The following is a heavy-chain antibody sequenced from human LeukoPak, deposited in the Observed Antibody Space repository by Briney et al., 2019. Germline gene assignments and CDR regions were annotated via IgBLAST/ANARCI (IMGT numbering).Heavy chain of an antibody. CDR2: IYGGGST. V-gene: IGHV3-66*04. CDR1: GFTVGSNY. Sequence: PGGSLRLSCAASGFTVGSNYMSWVRQAPGKGLEWVSVIYGGGSTYYTDSEKGRFTISRDNSKNTLYLQMNSLRAEDTAVYYCARLGSGWSVDYWGQGTLVTVSS. CDR3: ARLGSGWSVDY. J-gene: IGHJ4*02. D-gene: IGHD6-19*01.